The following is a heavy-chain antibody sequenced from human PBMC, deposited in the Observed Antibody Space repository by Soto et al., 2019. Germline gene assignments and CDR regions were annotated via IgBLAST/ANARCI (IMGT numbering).Heavy chain of an antibody. Sequence: GSLRLSCAASGFTFSSYAMSWVRQAPGKGLEWVSAISGSGGSTYYADSVKGRFTISRDNSKNTLYLQMNSLRAEDTAVYYCAKLSGYYSNFDYWGQGTLVTVSS. CDR2: ISGSGGST. CDR1: GFTFSSYA. D-gene: IGHD3-22*01. V-gene: IGHV3-23*01. J-gene: IGHJ4*02. CDR3: AKLSGYYSNFDY.